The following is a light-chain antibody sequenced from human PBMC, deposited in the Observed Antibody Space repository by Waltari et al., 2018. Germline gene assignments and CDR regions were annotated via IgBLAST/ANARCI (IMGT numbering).Light chain of an antibody. CDR2: LGS. V-gene: IGKV2-28*01. Sequence: DMVMTQSPLSLPVTPGEPASIPCRSRQRLLHSNGYNYLDWYLQKPGQSPQLLIYLGSNRASGVPDRFSGSGSGTDFTLKISRVEAEDVGVYYCMQALQTPYTFGQGTKLEIK. CDR3: MQALQTPYT. CDR1: QRLLHSNGYNY. J-gene: IGKJ2*01.